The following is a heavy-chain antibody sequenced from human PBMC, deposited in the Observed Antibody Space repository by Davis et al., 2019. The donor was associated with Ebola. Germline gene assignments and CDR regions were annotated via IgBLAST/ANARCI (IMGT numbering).Heavy chain of an antibody. Sequence: MPSEPLSLTCTVPGGSIPSSSYYWGWLRQPPGPGLEWLRSIYYRGSTYYNPSLTSRVTISVDTSTNQFSLKLSSVTAADTAVYYCARTTKVSDYHYGTDVWGQGTTVTVSS. CDR2: IYYRGST. CDR1: GGSIPSSSYY. V-gene: IGHV4-39*01. D-gene: IGHD1-1*01. CDR3: ARTTKVSDYHYGTDV. J-gene: IGHJ6*02.